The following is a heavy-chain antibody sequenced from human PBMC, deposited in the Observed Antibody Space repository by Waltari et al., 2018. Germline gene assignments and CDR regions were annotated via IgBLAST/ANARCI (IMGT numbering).Heavy chain of an antibody. CDR2: IANSGNP. CDR3: AKGGGGTRDGMDV. D-gene: IGHD2-2*01. CDR1: GGSMTSEYSY. J-gene: IGHJ6*02. V-gene: IGHV4-31*03. Sequence: QVQLQQSGPGLVKPSQTLTLICTVSGGSMTSEYSYWSWIRQHPGKGLEWIGFIANSGNPYYNPSLKSGVDISIDTYKKQFSLKGNAVTAADTAVYYCAKGGGGTRDGMDVWGQGTTVTVSS.